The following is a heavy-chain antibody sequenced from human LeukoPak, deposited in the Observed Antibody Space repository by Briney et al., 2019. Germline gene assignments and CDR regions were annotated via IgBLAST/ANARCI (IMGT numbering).Heavy chain of an antibody. D-gene: IGHD2-2*01. CDR3: ARVRGYCSSTICYRYYFDY. CDR1: GYSISSGYY. CDR2: IYHSGST. V-gene: IGHV4-38-2*01. J-gene: IGHJ4*02. Sequence: SETLSLTCAVSGYSISSGYYWGWIRQPPGKGLEWIGPIYHSGSTYYNPSLKSRVTISVDTSKNQFSLKLTSVTAADTAVYYCARVRGYCSSTICYRYYFDYWGQGTLVTVSS.